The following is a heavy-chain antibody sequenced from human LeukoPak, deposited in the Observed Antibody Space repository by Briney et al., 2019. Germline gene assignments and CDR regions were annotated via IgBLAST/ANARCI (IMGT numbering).Heavy chain of an antibody. CDR2: INPNSGCS. CDR3: ARGLTWDIVVVPAAAEDWFDP. CDR1: GYTFTGYF. J-gene: IGHJ5*02. D-gene: IGHD2-2*01. Sequence: ASVKDSCKASGYTFTGYFMHWVRQAPGQGLEWMGWINPNSGCSNYAQKFQGRVTMTRDTSISTAYMELSRLRSDDTAVYYCARGLTWDIVVVPAAAEDWFDPWGQGTLVTVSS. V-gene: IGHV1-2*02.